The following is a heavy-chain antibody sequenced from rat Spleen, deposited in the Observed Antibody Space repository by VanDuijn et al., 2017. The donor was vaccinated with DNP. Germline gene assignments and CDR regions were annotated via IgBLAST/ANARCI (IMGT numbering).Heavy chain of an antibody. V-gene: IGHV5-31*01. Sequence: EVQLVESGGDLVQPGRSLKLSCVASGFTFNNYWMTWIRQVPGKGLEWVASITSSGGSTYYPDSVKGRFTISRDNAKSTFYLQMDSLRSEDTATYYCTTDFERGYWGQGVMVTVSS. CDR2: ITSSGGST. CDR1: GFTFNNYW. CDR3: TTDFERGY. D-gene: IGHD1-11*01. J-gene: IGHJ2*01.